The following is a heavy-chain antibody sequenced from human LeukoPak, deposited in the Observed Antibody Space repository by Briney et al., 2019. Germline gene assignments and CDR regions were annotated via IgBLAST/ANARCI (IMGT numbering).Heavy chain of an antibody. D-gene: IGHD6-13*01. CDR2: IYTGGST. V-gene: IGHV4-4*07. CDR1: GGSISSYY. Sequence: SETLSLTCTVSGGSISSYYWSWIRQPAGKGLEWIGRIYTGGSTNYNPSLKSRVTMSVDTSKNQFSLKLSSVTAADTAVYYCARSAHSSSWDDAFDIWGQGTMVTVSS. J-gene: IGHJ3*02. CDR3: ARSAHSSSWDDAFDI.